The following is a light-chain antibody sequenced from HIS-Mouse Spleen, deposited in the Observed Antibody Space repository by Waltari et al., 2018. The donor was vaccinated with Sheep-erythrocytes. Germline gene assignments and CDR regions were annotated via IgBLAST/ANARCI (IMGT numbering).Light chain of an antibody. CDR3: AAWDDSLNGPV. J-gene: IGLJ3*02. CDR2: SNN. V-gene: IGLV1-44*01. Sequence: QSVLTQPPSASGTPGQRVTIPCSGSSYNIGSNTVNWYQQLPGTAPKLHIYSNNQRPSGVPDRFSGSKSGTSASLAISGLQSEDEADYYCAAWDDSLNGPVFGGGTKLTVL. CDR1: SYNIGSNT.